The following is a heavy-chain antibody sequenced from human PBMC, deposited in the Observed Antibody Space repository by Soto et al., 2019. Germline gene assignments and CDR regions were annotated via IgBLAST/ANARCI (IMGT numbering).Heavy chain of an antibody. CDR2: ISGNGGST. CDR3: AKPPPADFSNYYYYGMDV. CDR1: GFTFSSYA. D-gene: IGHD4-4*01. Sequence: EVQLLESGGGLVQPGGSLRLSCAASGFTFSSYAMSWVRQAPGKGLEWVSTISGNGGSTYYADSVKGRFTISRDNSKNTLYLQMNNLRAEDTAVFYCAKPPPADFSNYYYYGMDVWGQGTTVTVSS. V-gene: IGHV3-23*01. J-gene: IGHJ6*02.